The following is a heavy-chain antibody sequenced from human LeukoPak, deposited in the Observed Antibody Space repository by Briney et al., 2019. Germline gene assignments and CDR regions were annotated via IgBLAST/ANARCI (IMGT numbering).Heavy chain of an antibody. CDR2: ISGSGGST. J-gene: IGHJ5*02. CDR3: TREKGRGLYHYPSGAFHGFIQS. CDR1: GFTFSSYA. V-gene: IGHV3-23*01. Sequence: GGSLRLSCAVSGFTFSSYAMSWVRQAPGQGLEWVSAISGSGGSTYYADSVKGRFTISRDNSKNTLYLQMNSLRAEDTAVYYCTREKGRGLYHYPSGAFHGFIQSWSQGSLVTVSS. D-gene: IGHD3-10*01.